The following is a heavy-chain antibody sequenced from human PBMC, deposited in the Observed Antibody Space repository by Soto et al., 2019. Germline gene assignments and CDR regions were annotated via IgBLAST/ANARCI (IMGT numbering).Heavy chain of an antibody. Sequence: EVQLVESGGGLVQPGGSLRLSCEASGLIVSGNYMSWVRQAPGKGLGRVSIIYSGGSTYYADTVKGSFTISRDNSKNTVNLQMNSLKADDMAVYYCARGPNFGAFDIWGQGTMVTVSS. J-gene: IGHJ3*02. V-gene: IGHV3-66*01. CDR3: ARGPNFGAFDI. CDR1: GLIVSGNY. D-gene: IGHD1-1*01. CDR2: IYSGGST.